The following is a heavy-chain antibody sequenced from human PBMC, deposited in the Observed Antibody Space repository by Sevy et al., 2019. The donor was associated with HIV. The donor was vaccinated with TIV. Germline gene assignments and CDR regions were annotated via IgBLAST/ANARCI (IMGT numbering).Heavy chain of an antibody. Sequence: GGSLRLSCAASGFTFSDYAFQWVRQAPGKGLEWLAVISFDGNKQYFADSVQGRFTISRDSLKNTVSLHMNSLRVEDTAVYFCARELLPGSYYYYMDVWGKGTTVTVSS. V-gene: IGHV3-30-3*01. CDR1: GFTFSDYA. CDR2: ISFDGNKQ. CDR3: ARELLPGSYYYYMDV. D-gene: IGHD2-15*01. J-gene: IGHJ6*03.